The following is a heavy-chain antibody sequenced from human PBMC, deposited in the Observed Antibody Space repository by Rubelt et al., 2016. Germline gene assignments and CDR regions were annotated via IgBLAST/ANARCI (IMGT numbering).Heavy chain of an antibody. CDR3: ARGYGAGTYWFDY. J-gene: IGHJ4*02. CDR2: INHSGST. D-gene: IGHD3-10*01. Sequence: QVQLQQWGAGLLKPSETLSLTCAVYGGSFSGYYWSWIRQPPGKGLEWIGEINHSGSTNYNPSLKSRVTISVDTSKNHFSRRLSSVTAADTAVYYCARGYGAGTYWFDYWGQGTLVTVSS. CDR1: GGSFSGYY. V-gene: IGHV4-34*01.